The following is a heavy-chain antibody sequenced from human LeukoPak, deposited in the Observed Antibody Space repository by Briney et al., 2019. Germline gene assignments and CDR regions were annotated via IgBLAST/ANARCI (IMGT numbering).Heavy chain of an antibody. Sequence: PGESLKISCKGSGYRFNNYWIGWARQMPGKGLEWMGIIYPGDSDTRYSPSFQGQVTISADRSISTAYLQWSSLRASDTAMYYCARQAYTYAPFDYWGQGTLVTVSS. CDR2: IYPGDSDT. CDR3: ARQAYTYAPFDY. J-gene: IGHJ4*02. V-gene: IGHV5-51*01. CDR1: GYRFNNYW. D-gene: IGHD5-18*01.